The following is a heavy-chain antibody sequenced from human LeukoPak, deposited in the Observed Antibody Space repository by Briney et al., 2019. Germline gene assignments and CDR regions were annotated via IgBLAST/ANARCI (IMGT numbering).Heavy chain of an antibody. D-gene: IGHD3-3*01. CDR1: GGSISSSSYY. J-gene: IGHJ4*02. Sequence: SETLSLTCTVSGGSISSSSYYWGWIRQPPGKGLEWIGSIYYSGSTYYNPSLKSRVIISVDTSKNQFSLKLSSVTAADTAVYYCARITYYDFWSGYYNLGHYFDYWGQGTLVTVSS. V-gene: IGHV4-39*01. CDR2: IYYSGST. CDR3: ARITYYDFWSGYYNLGHYFDY.